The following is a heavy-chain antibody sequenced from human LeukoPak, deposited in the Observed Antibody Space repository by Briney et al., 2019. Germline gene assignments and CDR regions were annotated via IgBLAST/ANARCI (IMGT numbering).Heavy chain of an antibody. D-gene: IGHD3-10*01. J-gene: IGHJ5*02. V-gene: IGHV3-23*01. Sequence: GGSLRLSCAASGFTFSSYAMSWVRQAPGKGLEWVSAISGSGGSTSYAQKFQGRVTMTRDTSTSTVYMELSSLRSEDTAVYYCARDRDLISFTMARGMNWFDPWGQGTLVTVSS. CDR2: ISGSGGST. CDR3: ARDRDLISFTMARGMNWFDP. CDR1: GFTFSSYA.